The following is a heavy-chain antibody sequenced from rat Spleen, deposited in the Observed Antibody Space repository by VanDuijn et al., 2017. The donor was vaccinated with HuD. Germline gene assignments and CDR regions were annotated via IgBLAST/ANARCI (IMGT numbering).Heavy chain of an antibody. D-gene: IGHD4-2*01. CDR1: GFTFSNYD. Sequence: EVQLVESGGGLVQPGRSLKLSCTASGFTFSNYDMAWVRQAPTKGLEWVATISYDGSSTYYRDSVKGRFPISRDNAKNTLYLQMDSLRSEDTATYYCAARGGEDWGQGVMVTVSS. V-gene: IGHV5-29*01. CDR3: AARGGED. J-gene: IGHJ2*01. CDR2: ISYDGSST.